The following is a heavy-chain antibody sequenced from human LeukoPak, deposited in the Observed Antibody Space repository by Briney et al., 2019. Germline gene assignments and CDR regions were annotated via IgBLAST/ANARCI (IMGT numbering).Heavy chain of an antibody. CDR2: IFHSGST. CDR3: ARAPFRYYAFDS. D-gene: IGHD2-2*01. J-gene: IGHJ4*02. CDR1: GGSISSNFW. Sequence: PSGTLSLTCAVSGGSISSNFWWSWVRQPPGKGLEWIGEIFHSGSTNYNPSLKSRVTISVDKSKNQLFLKLSSVTAADTAVYYCARAPFRYYAFDSWGQGTLVTVSS. V-gene: IGHV4-4*02.